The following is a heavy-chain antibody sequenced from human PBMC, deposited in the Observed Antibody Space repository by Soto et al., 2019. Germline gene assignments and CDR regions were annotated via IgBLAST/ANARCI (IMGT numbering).Heavy chain of an antibody. Sequence: QVQLQESGPGLVRPSETLSLTCSVSGGFISDYSWSWIRQPPGKGLEWIGDISSSGSTKYNPSLKSPVTISRDTSKHPFSLRLTSVTPADTAVYYCARISGSFYNLGADYYYRYMDVWGKGTTVTVSS. V-gene: IGHV4-59*01. CDR1: GGFISDYS. D-gene: IGHD3-10*01. CDR2: ISSSGST. CDR3: ARISGSFYNLGADYYYRYMDV. J-gene: IGHJ6*03.